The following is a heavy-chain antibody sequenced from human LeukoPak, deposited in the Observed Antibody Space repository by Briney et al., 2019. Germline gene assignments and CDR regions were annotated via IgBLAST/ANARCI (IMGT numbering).Heavy chain of an antibody. CDR3: AREKPLLHKAVIDY. V-gene: IGHV4-34*01. CDR2: INHSGST. D-gene: IGHD6-19*01. J-gene: IGHJ4*02. CDR1: GGSFSGYY. Sequence: SETLSLTCAVYGGSFSGYYWSWIRQPPGKGLEWIGEINHSGSTNYNPSLKSRVTISVDTSKNQFSLKLSSVTAADTAVYYCAREKPLLHKAVIDYWGQGTLVTVSS.